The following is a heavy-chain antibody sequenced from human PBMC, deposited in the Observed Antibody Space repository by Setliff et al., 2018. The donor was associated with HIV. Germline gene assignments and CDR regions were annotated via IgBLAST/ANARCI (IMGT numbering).Heavy chain of an antibody. J-gene: IGHJ4*02. Sequence: ASVKVSCKAAGYTFTSYGIIWVRQAPGQGLEWMGWISAYNGNTNYEQKLQGRVIMTTDTSTSTVYMEMRSLRSDDTAVYYCTTVGSGYYDDFWGQGTRVTVSS. V-gene: IGHV1-18*01. CDR1: GYTFTSYG. CDR2: ISAYNGNT. D-gene: IGHD3-22*01. CDR3: TTVGSGYYDDF.